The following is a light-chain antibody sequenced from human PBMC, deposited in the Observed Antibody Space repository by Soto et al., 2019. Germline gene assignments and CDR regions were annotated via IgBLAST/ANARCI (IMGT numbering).Light chain of an antibody. CDR3: SSYTTSRNVV. V-gene: IGLV2-14*03. J-gene: IGLJ2*01. Sequence: QSALTQPASVSGSPGQSITISCSGNSSDVGAYNYVSWYQQHPGKVPKVMIFDVSSRPSGVSNRFSGSKSGNTASLTISGLQTEDEADYYCSSYTTSRNVVFGGGTKLTVL. CDR1: SSDVGAYNY. CDR2: DVS.